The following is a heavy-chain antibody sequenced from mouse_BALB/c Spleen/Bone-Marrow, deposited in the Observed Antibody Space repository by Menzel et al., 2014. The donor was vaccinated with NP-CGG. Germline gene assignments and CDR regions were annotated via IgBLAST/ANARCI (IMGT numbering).Heavy chain of an antibody. J-gene: IGHJ2*01. V-gene: IGHV5-6-3*01. D-gene: IGHD2-1*01. CDR2: INSNGGST. CDR3: ARGNYGNYVDYFDY. Sequence: EVHLVESGGGLVQPGGSLKLSCAASGLTFSSYGMSWVRQTPDKRLELVASINSNGGSTYYPDSVKGRFTISRDNAKKTLSLQMSSLKSEDTAVYYCARGNYGNYVDYFDYWGQGTTLTVSS. CDR1: GLTFSSYG.